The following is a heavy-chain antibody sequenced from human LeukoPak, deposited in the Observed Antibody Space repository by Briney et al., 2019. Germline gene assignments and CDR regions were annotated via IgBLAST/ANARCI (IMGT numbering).Heavy chain of an antibody. D-gene: IGHD5-24*01. CDR1: GGSFSGYY. CDR3: ARGRMATINY. V-gene: IGHV4-34*01. J-gene: IGHJ4*02. Sequence: PSETLSLTCAVYGGSFSGYYWSWIRQPPGKGLEWIGEINHSGSTNSNPSLKSRVTISVDTSKNQFSLKLNSVTAADTAVYYCARGRMATINYWGQGTLVTVSS. CDR2: INHSGST.